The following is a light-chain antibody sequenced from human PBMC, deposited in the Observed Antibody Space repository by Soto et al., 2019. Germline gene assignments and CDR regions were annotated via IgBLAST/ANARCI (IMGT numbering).Light chain of an antibody. V-gene: IGLV2-14*01. CDR1: SSDVGTYNY. CDR3: SSYTTSNTLV. CDR2: DVS. J-gene: IGLJ3*02. Sequence: QSVLTQPASVSGSPGQSITISCTGTSSDVGTYNYVSWYQHRPGKAPKLMIYDVSYRPSGVSNRFSGSKSANTASLTISGLQAEDEADYYCSSYTTSNTLVFGGGTKVTVL.